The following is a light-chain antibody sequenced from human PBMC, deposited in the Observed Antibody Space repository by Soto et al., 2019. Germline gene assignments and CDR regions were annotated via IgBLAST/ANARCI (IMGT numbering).Light chain of an antibody. CDR1: NSDVGPYDF. CDR2: EVS. J-gene: IGLJ1*01. V-gene: IGLV2-14*01. CDR3: ISYTSDDVRYV. Sequence: QSVLTQPASVSGTPGQSIAISCTGSNSDVGPYDFVSWYQHHPGRAPKLIVSEVSHRPSGISNRFSGSKSGNTASLTISGLQSEDEADYYCISYTSDDVRYVFGTGTKVTVL.